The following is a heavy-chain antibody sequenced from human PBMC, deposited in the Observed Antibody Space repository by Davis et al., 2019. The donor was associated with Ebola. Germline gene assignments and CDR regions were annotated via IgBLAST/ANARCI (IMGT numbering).Heavy chain of an antibody. CDR1: GNSFTSHW. CDR3: ASLRRTITGMDDAFDI. J-gene: IGHJ3*02. Sequence: GESLKISCKDSGNSFTSHWIGWVRQMPGKGLEWMGLIYTGDSDTRYSPSFRGQVTISADRSIKTAFLQWTNLKASDTAMYYCASLRRTITGMDDAFDIWGQGTMVTVSS. D-gene: IGHD1-20*01. V-gene: IGHV5-51*01. CDR2: IYTGDSDT.